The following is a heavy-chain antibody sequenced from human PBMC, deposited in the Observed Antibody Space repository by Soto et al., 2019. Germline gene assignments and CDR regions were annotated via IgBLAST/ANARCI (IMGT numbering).Heavy chain of an antibody. Sequence: PGGSLRLSCAASGFPFSNAWMSWVRQAPGKGLEWVGRIKIKTDGGTTDYAAPVKGRFTISIDDSKNTLYLQMNSLKTEDTAVSYCTTLGGYVPSAYGTDVWGQGTRVAVSS. J-gene: IGHJ6*02. D-gene: IGHD3-22*01. CDR3: TTLGGYVPSAYGTDV. CDR1: GFPFSNAW. CDR2: IKIKTDGGTT. V-gene: IGHV3-15*01.